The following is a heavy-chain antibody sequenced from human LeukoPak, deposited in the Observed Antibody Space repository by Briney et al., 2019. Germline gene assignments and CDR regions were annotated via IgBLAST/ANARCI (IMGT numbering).Heavy chain of an antibody. Sequence: PGGSLRLSCAASGFIFSNYAMSRVRQAPGKGLEWVSAISGGSTYYADSVKGRFTISRDYSKSTLYLQMNSLRAEDTAVYYCAKVLYDFWSGYSDVWGKGTTVTVSS. CDR2: ISGGST. CDR3: AKVLYDFWSGYSDV. D-gene: IGHD3-3*01. V-gene: IGHV3-23*01. J-gene: IGHJ6*04. CDR1: GFIFSNYA.